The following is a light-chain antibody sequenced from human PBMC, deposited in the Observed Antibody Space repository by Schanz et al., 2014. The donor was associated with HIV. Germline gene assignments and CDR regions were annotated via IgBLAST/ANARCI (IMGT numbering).Light chain of an antibody. CDR1: SSDVGDYNY. CDR2: EVS. J-gene: IGLJ1*01. CDR3: GTWDSSLSGLYV. Sequence: QSALTQPPSASGSPGQSVTISCTGTSSDVGDYNYVSWYQQHPGKAPKLMIYEVSKRPSGVPDRFSGSKSGNTASLTISGLQAEDEADYYCGTWDSSLSGLYVFGTGTKLTVL. V-gene: IGLV2-8*01.